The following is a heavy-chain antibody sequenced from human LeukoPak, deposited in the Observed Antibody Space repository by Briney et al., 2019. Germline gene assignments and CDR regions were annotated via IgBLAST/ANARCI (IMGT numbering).Heavy chain of an antibody. CDR3: AKDGAVVGTMDAFDM. CDR2: VSTSGGGT. CDR1: GFTFDDYA. Sequence: GGSLRLSCAASGFTFDDYAMHWVRQAPGKGLEWVSGVSTSGGGTYYADSVKGRFTISRDNSKNTLYLQMNSLRAEDTAVYYCAKDGAVVGTMDAFDMWGQGTLVTVSS. D-gene: IGHD6-19*01. J-gene: IGHJ3*02. V-gene: IGHV3-23*01.